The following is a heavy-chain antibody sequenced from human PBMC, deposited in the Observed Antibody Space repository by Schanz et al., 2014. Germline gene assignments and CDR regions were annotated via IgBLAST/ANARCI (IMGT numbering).Heavy chain of an antibody. V-gene: IGHV1-18*01. CDR3: ARVQDDILTGSEYYYGMDV. CDR2: ISPYNGNT. J-gene: IGHJ6*02. CDR1: GYTFTSYG. Sequence: QVQLVQSGAEVRKPGSSVKVSCKASGYTFTSYGISWVRQAPGQGLEWMGWISPYNGNTNYAQKVQGRVTMTTDTSTGTAYMELRSLRSDDTAVYYRARVQDDILTGSEYYYGMDVWGQGTTVTVSS. D-gene: IGHD3-9*01.